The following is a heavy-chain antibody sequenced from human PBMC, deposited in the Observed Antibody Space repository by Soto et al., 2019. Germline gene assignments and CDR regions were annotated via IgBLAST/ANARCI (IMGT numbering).Heavy chain of an antibody. J-gene: IGHJ6*02. V-gene: IGHV4-39*01. CDR2: IYYSGST. CDR3: ARTIFGVVNYGIDV. CDR1: GGSISSSSYY. D-gene: IGHD3-3*01. Sequence: SETLSLTCTVSGGSISSSSYYWGWIRQPPGKGLEWIGSIYYSGSTYYNPSLKSRVTISVDTSKTQFSLKLSSVTAADTAVYYCARTIFGVVNYGIDVWGQGTTVTVSS.